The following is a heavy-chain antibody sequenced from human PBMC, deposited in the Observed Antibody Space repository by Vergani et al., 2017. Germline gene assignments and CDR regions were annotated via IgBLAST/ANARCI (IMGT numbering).Heavy chain of an antibody. J-gene: IGHJ2*01. CDR2: INHSGST. D-gene: IGHD2-2*01. CDR3: ARVDSAAMVLGWYFDL. V-gene: IGHV4-31*03. Sequence: QVQLQESGPGLVKPSQTLSLTCTVSGGSISSGGYYWSWIRQPPGKGLEWIGEINHSGSTNYNPSLKSRVTISVDTSKNQFSLKLSSVTAADTAVYYCARVDSAAMVLGWYFDLWGRGTLVTVSS. CDR1: GGSISSGGYY.